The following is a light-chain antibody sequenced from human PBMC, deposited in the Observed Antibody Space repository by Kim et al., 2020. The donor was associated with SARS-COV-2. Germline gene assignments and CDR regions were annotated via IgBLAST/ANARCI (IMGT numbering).Light chain of an antibody. CDR3: QQYGRSLWT. V-gene: IGKV3-20*01. J-gene: IGKJ1*01. CDR1: QTISSRY. Sequence: SPGERATLTCRANQTISSRYLAWYQQRPGQAPRLLIYAASNRATDIPDRFIGSGSGTDFTLTISRLEPEDFAVYYCQQYGRSLWTFGQGTKVDIK. CDR2: AAS.